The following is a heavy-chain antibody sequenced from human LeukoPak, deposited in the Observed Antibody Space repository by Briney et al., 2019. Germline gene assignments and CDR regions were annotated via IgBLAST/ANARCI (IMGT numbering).Heavy chain of an antibody. CDR3: ATVRQGTTRDFEY. Sequence: GGSLRLSCAASGFTFSSYAMSWVRQAPGKGLEWVSAISGSGGSTYYADSVKGRFTISRDISKNTLYLQMTSLRAEDTAVYFCATVRQGTTRDFEYWGQGTLVTVSS. CDR2: ISGSGGST. D-gene: IGHD1-7*01. J-gene: IGHJ4*02. CDR1: GFTFSSYA. V-gene: IGHV3-23*01.